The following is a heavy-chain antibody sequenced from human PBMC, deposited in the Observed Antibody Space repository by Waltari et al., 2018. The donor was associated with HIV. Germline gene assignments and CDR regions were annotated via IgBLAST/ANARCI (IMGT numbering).Heavy chain of an antibody. CDR3: ARGANYYDSSGYFDY. V-gene: IGHV1-46*01. D-gene: IGHD3-22*01. Sequence: QVQLVQSGAEVKKPGASVKVSCKASGYTFTSYYMHWVRQAPGQGLEWMGISNPSGGSTSYEQKCQGRVTMTRDTSTSTVYMELSSLRSEDTAVYYCARGANYYDSSGYFDYWGQGTLVTVSS. CDR1: GYTFTSYY. J-gene: IGHJ4*02. CDR2: SNPSGGST.